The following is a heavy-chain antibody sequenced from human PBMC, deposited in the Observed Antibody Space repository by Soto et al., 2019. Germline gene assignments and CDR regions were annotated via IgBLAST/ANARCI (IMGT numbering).Heavy chain of an antibody. CDR3: ARDFTLVPADP. CDR2: IYSGGST. V-gene: IGHV3-53*04. J-gene: IGHJ5*02. CDR1: GFTVSSNY. Sequence: EVQLVESGGGLVQPGGSLRLSCAASGFTVSSNYISWVRQAPGKGLEWVSVIYSGGSTYYADSVKGRFTISRHNSKNTLYLQMNSLRAEDTAVYYCARDFTLVPADPWGQGTLVTVSS. D-gene: IGHD2-2*01.